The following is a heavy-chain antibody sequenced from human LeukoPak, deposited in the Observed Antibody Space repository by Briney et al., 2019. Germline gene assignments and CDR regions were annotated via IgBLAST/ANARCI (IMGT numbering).Heavy chain of an antibody. V-gene: IGHV3-15*01. Sequence: PGGSLRLSCAASGVTFSSAWMTCVRQAPGKGLEWVARVRSKADGRTKDYAATAKGRFTISRDDSKVTVLLQMISLKAEDTAVYYCTTVRPGTSGYSYWGQGTLVTVSS. D-gene: IGHD3-22*01. CDR3: TTVRPGTSGYSY. CDR2: VRSKADGRTK. CDR1: GVTFSSAW. J-gene: IGHJ4*02.